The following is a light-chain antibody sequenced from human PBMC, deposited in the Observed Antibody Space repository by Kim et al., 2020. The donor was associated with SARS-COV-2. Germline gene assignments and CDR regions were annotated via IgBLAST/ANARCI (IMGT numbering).Light chain of an antibody. V-gene: IGKV3-15*01. J-gene: IGKJ1*01. Sequence: EIVMTQSPATLSVSPGERATLSCRASQSVSSNLAWYQQKPGQAPRLLIYGASTRATGIPARFSGSGSGTEFTLTISSRQSEDFAVYYCKKYNNWPRTFGQGAK. CDR1: QSVSSN. CDR3: KKYNNWPRT. CDR2: GAS.